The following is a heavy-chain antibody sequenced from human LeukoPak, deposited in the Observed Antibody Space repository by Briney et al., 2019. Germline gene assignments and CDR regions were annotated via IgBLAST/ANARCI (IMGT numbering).Heavy chain of an antibody. D-gene: IGHD2-15*01. V-gene: IGHV3-7*03. Sequence: PGGSLRLSCAVSGFTSSSYWMSWVRQAPGKGREWVANIKQDGSEKYYVDSVKGRFTISRDNAKNSLYLQMNSLRVEDTAVYYCARAPYCIGGSCRFDYWGQGTLVTVSS. J-gene: IGHJ4*02. CDR2: IKQDGSEK. CDR3: ARAPYCIGGSCRFDY. CDR1: GFTSSSYW.